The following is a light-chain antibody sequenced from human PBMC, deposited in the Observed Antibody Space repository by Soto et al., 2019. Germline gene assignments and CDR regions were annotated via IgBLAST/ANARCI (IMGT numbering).Light chain of an antibody. V-gene: IGKV1-5*01. CDR3: QQYNSYPYT. J-gene: IGKJ3*01. CDR2: DAS. CDR1: QSISSW. Sequence: DIQMTQSPSTLSASVGDRVTITCRASQSISSWLAWYQQKPGKAPNLLIYDASSLESGVPSRFSSSASGTEFTLTISTLQPDDFATYYCQQYNSYPYTFGPGTKVDIK.